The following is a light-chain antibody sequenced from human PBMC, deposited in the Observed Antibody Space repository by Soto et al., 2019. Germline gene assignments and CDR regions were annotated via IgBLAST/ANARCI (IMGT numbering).Light chain of an antibody. J-gene: IGKJ3*01. Sequence: EIVLTQSPATLSLSPGERATLSCRSSQSISSYLAWYQQKPDQAPRLLIYDASNRATGIRARFSSSGSGTDCTLNISSLEPEDFAVYYCHQRSTWPFTFCPGKKEDIK. CDR2: DAS. CDR1: QSISSY. V-gene: IGKV3-11*01. CDR3: HQRSTWPFT.